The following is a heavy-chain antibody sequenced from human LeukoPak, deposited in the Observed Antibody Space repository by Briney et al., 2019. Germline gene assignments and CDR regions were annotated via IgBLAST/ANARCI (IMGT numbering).Heavy chain of an antibody. Sequence: GASVKVPCKASGYTFTSYAMNWVRQAPGQGLEWTGWINTNTGNPTYAQGFTGRFVFSLDTSVSTAYLQISSLKAEDTAVYYCARYSYGRYLYYFDYWGQGTLVTVSS. V-gene: IGHV7-4-1*02. D-gene: IGHD5-18*01. CDR2: INTNTGNP. CDR3: ARYSYGRYLYYFDY. CDR1: GYTFTSYA. J-gene: IGHJ4*02.